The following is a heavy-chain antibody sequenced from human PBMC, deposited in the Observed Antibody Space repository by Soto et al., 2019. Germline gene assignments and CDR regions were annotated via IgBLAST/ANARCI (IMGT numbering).Heavy chain of an antibody. CDR1: GYTFTSYA. CDR2: INAGNGNT. D-gene: IGHD5-12*01. V-gene: IGHV1-3*01. J-gene: IGHJ4*02. CDR3: ARVHVATITELDY. Sequence: QVQLVQSGAEVKKPGASVKVSCKASGYTFTSYAMHWVRQATGQRLEWMGWINAGNGNTKYSQKFQGRVTITRDTSASTADMELSSLRSEDTAVYYCARVHVATITELDYWGQGTLVTVSS.